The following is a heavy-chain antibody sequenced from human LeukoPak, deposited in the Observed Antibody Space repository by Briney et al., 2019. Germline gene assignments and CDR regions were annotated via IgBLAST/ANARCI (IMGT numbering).Heavy chain of an antibody. CDR1: GFTFSSYA. D-gene: IGHD2-15*01. V-gene: IGHV3-23*01. J-gene: IGHJ4*02. CDR3: ANGWSPDY. Sequence: GGSLRLSCAASGFTFSSYAMSWVRQAPGKGLEWVSGISGSGGSTYYADSVKGRFAIFRDNSKNTLYLQMNSLRAEDTAVYHCANGWSPDYWGRGTLVTVSS. CDR2: ISGSGGST.